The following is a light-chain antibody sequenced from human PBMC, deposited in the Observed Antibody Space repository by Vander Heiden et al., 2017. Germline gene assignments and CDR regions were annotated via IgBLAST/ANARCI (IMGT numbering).Light chain of an antibody. V-gene: IGLV1-44*01. CDR2: FND. J-gene: IGLJ3*02. CDR3: TSWDNSLNARV. CDR1: GSNIGRNT. Sequence: QSVMAQPPSAAGTPGQSVTISCSGSGSNIGRNTVNWYQQLPGAAPRLLIYFNDQRPSGVTDRLSGSKSGTSASLAISGLQSEDEADYYCTSWDNSLNARVFGGGTKLTVL.